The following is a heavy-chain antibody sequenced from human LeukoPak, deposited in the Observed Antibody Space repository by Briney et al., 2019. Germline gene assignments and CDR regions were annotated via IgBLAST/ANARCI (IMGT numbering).Heavy chain of an antibody. CDR1: GDSVSSNSVT. J-gene: IGHJ5*02. Sequence: SQTLSLTCAISGDSVSSNSVTWNWIRQSPSRGLEWLGRTYYRSTWYNDYAVSVRCRITVNPDTSKNQFSLHLNSVTPEDTAVYYCARRLTQYDCFDPWGQGILVTVSS. CDR2: TYYRSTWYN. D-gene: IGHD2-2*01. V-gene: IGHV6-1*01. CDR3: ARRLTQYDCFDP.